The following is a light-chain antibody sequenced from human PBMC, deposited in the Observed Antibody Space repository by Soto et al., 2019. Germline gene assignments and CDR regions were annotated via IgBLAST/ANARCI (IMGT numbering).Light chain of an antibody. CDR2: EVS. Sequence: QSALTQPASVSGSPGQSITISCTGSSGDVGNYDLVSWYQQIPGKAPQLMIFEVSRRPSRVSDRFSGSKSGITASLTISGLQAEDEADFYCCSYAGNGAWVLGGGTKLTVL. CDR3: CSYAGNGAWV. V-gene: IGLV2-23*02. CDR1: SGDVGNYDL. J-gene: IGLJ3*02.